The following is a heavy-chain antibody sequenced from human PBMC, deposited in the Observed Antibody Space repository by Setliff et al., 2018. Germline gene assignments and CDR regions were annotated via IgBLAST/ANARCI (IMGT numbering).Heavy chain of an antibody. CDR2: IYTSGST. CDR3: VRVEAGYCSSTSCYVVGALDI. V-gene: IGHV4-4*08. Sequence: ETLSLTCTVSGGSISSNYWSWVRQPPGKGLEWIGYIYTSGSTNYNPSLKSRGTISVDTSRNQFSLKLSSVTATDTAVYYCVRVEAGYCSSTSCYVVGALDIWGQGTMVTVSS. D-gene: IGHD2-2*03. CDR1: GGSISSNY. J-gene: IGHJ3*02.